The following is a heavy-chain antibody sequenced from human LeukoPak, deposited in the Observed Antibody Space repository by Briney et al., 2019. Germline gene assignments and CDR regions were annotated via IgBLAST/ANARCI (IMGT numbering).Heavy chain of an antibody. CDR3: VKYSRYFDY. D-gene: IGHD2-15*01. J-gene: IGHJ4*02. Sequence: GGSLRLSCEASGFTFNNYAMSWVRQAPGKGPDLVSTITNSCGATYCADSVKGRFTISSDNSQNTLYLEMNSLRAEATAVYYCVKYSRYFDYWGQGPLVTVSS. CDR2: ITNSCGAT. V-gene: IGHV3-23*01. CDR1: GFTFNNYA.